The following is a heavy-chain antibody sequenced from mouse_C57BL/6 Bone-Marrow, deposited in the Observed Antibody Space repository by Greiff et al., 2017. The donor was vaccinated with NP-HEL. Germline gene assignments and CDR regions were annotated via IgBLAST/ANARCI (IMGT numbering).Heavy chain of an antibody. CDR1: GFSFNTYA. Sequence: EVKVVDSGGGLVQPKGSLKLSCAASGFSFNTYAMNWVRQAPGKGLEWVARIRSKSNNYATYYADSVKDRFTISRDDSESMLYLQMNNLKTEDTALYYCVRLGDRCAYWGQGTLVTVSA. V-gene: IGHV10-1*01. CDR2: IRSKSNNYAT. CDR3: VRLGDRCAY. J-gene: IGHJ3*01.